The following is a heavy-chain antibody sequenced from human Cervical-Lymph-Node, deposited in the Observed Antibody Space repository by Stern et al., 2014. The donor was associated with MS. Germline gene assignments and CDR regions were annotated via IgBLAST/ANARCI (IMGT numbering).Heavy chain of an antibody. Sequence: QVQLQESGPGLVKPSQTLSITCTVSGGSISRGGYYWSWIRPHPGKGLEWIGYIYYSGSTYYHPSLKHRVTLSVETSKNQFSLKLSSVTAADTAVYYCARVSYDCWSGYYVFDYWGQGTLVTVSS. D-gene: IGHD3-3*01. CDR1: GGSISRGGYY. V-gene: IGHV4-31*03. CDR2: IYYSGST. CDR3: ARVSYDCWSGYYVFDY. J-gene: IGHJ4*02.